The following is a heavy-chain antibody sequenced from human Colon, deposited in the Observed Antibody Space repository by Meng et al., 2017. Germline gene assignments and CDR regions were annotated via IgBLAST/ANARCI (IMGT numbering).Heavy chain of an antibody. CDR3: ARGPMVSQYFHH. D-gene: IGHD2-8*01. J-gene: IGHJ1*01. CDR1: GYTFTSYD. CDR2: MNPNSGNT. Sequence: ASVKVSCKASGYTFTSYDINWVRQATGQGLEWMGWMNPNSGNTGYAQKFQGRVTMTRNTSISTAYRELSSLRSEDTAVYYCARGPMVSQYFHHWGQGTLVTVSS. V-gene: IGHV1-8*01.